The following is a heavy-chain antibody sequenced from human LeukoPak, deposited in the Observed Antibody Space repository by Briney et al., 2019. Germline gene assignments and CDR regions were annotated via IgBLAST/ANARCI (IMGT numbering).Heavy chain of an antibody. D-gene: IGHD6-13*01. CDR1: GFTFSSYE. J-gene: IGHJ4*02. V-gene: IGHV3-48*03. CDR2: ISSSGSTI. CDR3: ARRGSSWYLGLDY. Sequence: GGSLRLSCAASGFTFSSYEMNWVRQAPGKGLEWVSYISSSGSTIYYADSVKGRFTISRDNAKNSLYLQMNSLRAEDTAVYYCARRGSSWYLGLDYWGQGTLVTVSS.